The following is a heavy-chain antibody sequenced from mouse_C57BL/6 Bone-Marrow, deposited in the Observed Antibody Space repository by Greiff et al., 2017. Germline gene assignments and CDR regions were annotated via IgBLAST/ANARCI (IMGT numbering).Heavy chain of an antibody. CDR3: ARPYYSNYWYFDV. CDR1: GYTFTSYW. Sequence: QVQLQQPGAELVKPGASVKMSCKASGYTFTSYWITWVKQRPGQGLEWIGDIYPGSGSTNYNEKFKSKATLTVDTSSSTAYVQLSSLTSDDSAVYYCARPYYSNYWYFDVWGTGTTVTVSS. V-gene: IGHV1-55*01. CDR2: IYPGSGST. D-gene: IGHD2-5*01. J-gene: IGHJ1*03.